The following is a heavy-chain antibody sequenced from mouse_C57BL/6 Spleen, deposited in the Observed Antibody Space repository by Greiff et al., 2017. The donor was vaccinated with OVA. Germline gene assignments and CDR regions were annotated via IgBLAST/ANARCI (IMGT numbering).Heavy chain of an antibody. CDR2: INPNYGTT. V-gene: IGHV1-39*01. Sequence: QLQESGPELVKPGASVKISCKASGYSFTDYNMNWVKQSNGKSLEWIGVINPNYGTTSYNQKFKGKATLTVDQSSSTAYMQLNSLTSEDSAVYYCARSYTTVVDYYAMDYWGQGTSVTVSS. J-gene: IGHJ4*01. D-gene: IGHD1-1*01. CDR3: ARSYTTVVDYYAMDY. CDR1: GYSFTDYN.